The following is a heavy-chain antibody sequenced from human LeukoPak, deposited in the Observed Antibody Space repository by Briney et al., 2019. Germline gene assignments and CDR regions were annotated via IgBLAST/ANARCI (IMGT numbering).Heavy chain of an antibody. J-gene: IGHJ4*02. CDR1: DGSINSYY. V-gene: IGHV4-59*08. CDR3: ARPLGIGAWLPFDY. Sequence: SETLSLTCSVSDGSINSYYWNWIRRPPGKGLEWIGYIYYNGNTNYSPSLKSRVTMSVDTSKNQFSLKLSSVTAADTAVYYCARPLGIGAWLPFDYWGQGTLVTVSS. D-gene: IGHD3-22*01. CDR2: IYYNGNT.